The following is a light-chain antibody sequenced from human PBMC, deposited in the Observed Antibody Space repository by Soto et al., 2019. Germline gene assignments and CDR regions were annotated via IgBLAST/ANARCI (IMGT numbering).Light chain of an antibody. J-gene: IGKJ4*01. CDR1: QSLLYRSNNKNY. CDR3: QQYYNTPLT. CDR2: WAS. V-gene: IGKV4-1*01. Sequence: DIVMTQSPGSLAVSLGERATIKCRSSQSLLYRSNNKNYVAWYQRKPGQPPKLLIYWASARESGVPDRFSGSGSGTDFTLTINSLEAEDAATYYCQQYYNTPLTFGGGTKVEIK.